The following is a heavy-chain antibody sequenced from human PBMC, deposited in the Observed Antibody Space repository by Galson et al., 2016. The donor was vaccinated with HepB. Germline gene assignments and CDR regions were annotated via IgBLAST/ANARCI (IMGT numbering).Heavy chain of an antibody. CDR1: ADTFSNHA. V-gene: IGHV1-69*06. D-gene: IGHD5-18*01. J-gene: IGHJ6*02. Sequence: SVKVSCKASADTFSNHAIIWVRRAPGQGLDWMGGISPIFDTTKFAQKFQGRVTLTADKSTNTAYMELSSLRSEDSAVYYCARRGYSYGSPLYALDVWGQGTTVTVSS. CDR3: ARRGYSYGSPLYALDV. CDR2: ISPIFDTT.